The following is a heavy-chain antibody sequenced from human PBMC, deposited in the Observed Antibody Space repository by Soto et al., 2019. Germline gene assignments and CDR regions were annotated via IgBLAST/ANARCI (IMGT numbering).Heavy chain of an antibody. J-gene: IGHJ3*02. D-gene: IGHD3-22*01. CDR1: GYSFTSYW. V-gene: IGHV5-10-1*01. CDR3: ASLYYYDSSGYYQAFDI. CDR2: IDPSDSYT. Sequence: PGESLKISCKGSGYSFTSYWISWVRQMPGKGLEWMGRIDPSDSYTNYSPSFQGHVTISADKSISTAYLQWSSLKASDTAMYYCASLYYYDSSGYYQAFDIWGQGTMVTVSS.